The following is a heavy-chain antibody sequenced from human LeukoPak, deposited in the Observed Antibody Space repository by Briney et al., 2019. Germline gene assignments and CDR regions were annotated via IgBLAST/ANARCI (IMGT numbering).Heavy chain of an antibody. V-gene: IGHV4-34*01. Sequence: SETLSPTCAVYGGSFSGYYWSWIRQPPGKGLEWIGEINHSGSTNYNPSLKSRVTISVDTSKNQFSLKLSSVTAADTAVYYCARGLRRIAAAGTLLYNWFDPWGQGTLVTVSS. CDR1: GGSFSGYY. CDR3: ARGLRRIAAAGTLLYNWFDP. J-gene: IGHJ5*02. CDR2: INHSGST. D-gene: IGHD6-13*01.